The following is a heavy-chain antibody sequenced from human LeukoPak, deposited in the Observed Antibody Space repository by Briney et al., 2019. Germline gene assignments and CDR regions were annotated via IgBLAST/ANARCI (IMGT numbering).Heavy chain of an antibody. J-gene: IGHJ4*02. CDR3: ARRITMMFDY. D-gene: IGHD3-22*01. V-gene: IGHV4-39*01. Sequence: PSETLSLTCTVSGGSISSSSYYWGWIRQPPGKGLEWIGSIYYSGSTYYNPSLKSRVTISVDTSKNQFSLKLSSVTAADTAVYYCARRITMMFDYWGQGTLVTVSS. CDR1: GGSISSSSYY. CDR2: IYYSGST.